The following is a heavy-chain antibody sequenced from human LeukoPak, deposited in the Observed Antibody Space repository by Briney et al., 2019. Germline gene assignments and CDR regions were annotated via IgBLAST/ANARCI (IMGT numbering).Heavy chain of an antibody. D-gene: IGHD3-22*01. CDR2: IYYSGRT. V-gene: IGHV4-39*01. CDR3: ARRRYYDGSGYLE. CDR1: GDSFSRSDSY. J-gene: IGHJ1*01. Sequence: SETLSLTCSVSGDSFSRSDSYWDWIRQPPGKGLKWIGTIYYSGRTYYSPSLKSRVTMSVDPSNNQFSLNLRSVTAADTAVYYCARRRYYDGSGYLEWGQGTLLSVSS.